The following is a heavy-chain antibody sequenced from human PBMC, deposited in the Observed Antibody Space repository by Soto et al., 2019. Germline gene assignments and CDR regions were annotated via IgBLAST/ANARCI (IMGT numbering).Heavy chain of an antibody. J-gene: IGHJ3*02. CDR3: ASGSTVITAYDAFDT. CDR1: GFTFSSYW. CDR2: IKQDGSEK. Sequence: EVQLVESGGGLVQPGGSLRLSCAASGFTFSSYWMSWVRQAPGKGLEWVANIKQDGSEKYYVDSVKGRLTTSRDNAKNSLYLQMNSLRAEDTAVYYCASGSTVITAYDAFDTWGQGTMVTVSS. V-gene: IGHV3-7*05. D-gene: IGHD4-17*01.